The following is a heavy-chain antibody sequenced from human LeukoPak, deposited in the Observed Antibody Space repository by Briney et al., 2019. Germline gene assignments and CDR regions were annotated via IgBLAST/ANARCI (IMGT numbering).Heavy chain of an antibody. J-gene: IGHJ6*03. CDR3: ARGQYIYGDYRCYMDV. V-gene: IGHV4-59*12. D-gene: IGHD4-17*01. Sequence: PSETLSLTCTVSGGFITAYYWSWIRQPPGKGLEWIGYVYYSGSTEYNPSLKSRVTMSVDTSKNQFSLKLSSVTAADTAVYYCARGQYIYGDYRCYMDVWGKGTTVTISS. CDR2: VYYSGST. CDR1: GGFITAYY.